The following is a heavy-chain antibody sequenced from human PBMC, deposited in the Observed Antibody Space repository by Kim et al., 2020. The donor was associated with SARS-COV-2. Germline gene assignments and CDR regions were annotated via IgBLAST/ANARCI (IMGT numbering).Heavy chain of an antibody. CDR1: GFTFGDYA. CDR2: ISSKTSGGTT. D-gene: IGHD2-2*01. J-gene: IGHJ5*01. CDR3: TRALTSSWYDS. V-gene: IGHV3-49*04. Sequence: GGSLRLSCTASGFTFGDYAMTWVRQAPGKGLECVGFISSKTSGGTTEYAASVKGRFTSSRDDSNSIAYLQMNSLKSEDTAVYYCTRALTSSWYDSWGQGTLVTVSS.